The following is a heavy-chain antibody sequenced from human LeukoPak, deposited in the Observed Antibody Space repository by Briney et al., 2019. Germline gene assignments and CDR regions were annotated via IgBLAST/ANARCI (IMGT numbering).Heavy chain of an antibody. Sequence: SVKVSCKASGGTFSTYVISWVRQAPGQGLEYMGGIIPIFGTANYAQKFQGRVTITADESTSTAYMELSSLRSDDTAVYYCARVLPQYCTRITCYFDYWGQGTLVTVSS. CDR2: IIPIFGTA. D-gene: IGHD2-8*01. CDR3: ARVLPQYCTRITCYFDY. V-gene: IGHV1-69*13. CDR1: GGTFSTYV. J-gene: IGHJ4*02.